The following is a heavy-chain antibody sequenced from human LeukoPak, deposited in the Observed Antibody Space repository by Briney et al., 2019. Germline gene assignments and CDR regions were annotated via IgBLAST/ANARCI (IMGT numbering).Heavy chain of an antibody. CDR3: ARSATTGYYYYGMDV. CDR2: INPSGGST. J-gene: IGHJ6*02. V-gene: IGHV1-46*01. Sequence: GASVKVSCKASGYTFTSYYMHWVRQAPGQGLEWMGIINPSGGSTSYAQKFQGRVTMTRDTSTSTVYMELSSLRSEDTAVYYCARSATTGYYYYGMDVWGQGTTVTVSS. CDR1: GYTFTSYY. D-gene: IGHD4-11*01.